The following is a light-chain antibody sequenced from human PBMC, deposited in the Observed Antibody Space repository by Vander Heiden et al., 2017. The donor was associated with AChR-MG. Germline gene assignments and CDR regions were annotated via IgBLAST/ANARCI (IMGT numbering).Light chain of an antibody. V-gene: IGKV3-20*01. Sequence: EIVLTQSPGTLSLSPGERATLPCRASQSVSSSYLAWYQQRPGQAPRLLISGTSSRATGIPDRFSGGGSVTDFTLTMSRLEPEDFAVYFCHLYGSSPYTFGQGTKQEIK. J-gene: IGKJ2*01. CDR1: QSVSSSY. CDR2: GTS. CDR3: HLYGSSPYT.